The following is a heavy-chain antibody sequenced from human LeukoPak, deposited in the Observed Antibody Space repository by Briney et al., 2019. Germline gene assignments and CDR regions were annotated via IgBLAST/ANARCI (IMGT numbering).Heavy chain of an antibody. D-gene: IGHD3-22*01. CDR2: IYTSGST. CDR1: GGSISSYY. V-gene: IGHV4-4*07. Sequence: SETLSLTCTVSGGSISSYYWSWIRQLAGKGLEWIGRIYTSGSTNYNPSLKSRVTMSVDTSKNQFSLKLSSVTAADTAVYYCARGTVVQDWFDPWGQGTLVTVSS. CDR3: ARGTVVQDWFDP. J-gene: IGHJ5*02.